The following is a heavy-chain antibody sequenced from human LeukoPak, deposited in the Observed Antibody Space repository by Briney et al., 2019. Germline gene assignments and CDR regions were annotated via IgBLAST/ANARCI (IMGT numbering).Heavy chain of an antibody. V-gene: IGHV4-59*08. Sequence: SETLSLTSTVSGGSISSYYWSWIRQPPGKGLEWIGYIYYSGSTNYNPSLKSRVTISVDTSKNQFSLKLSSVTAADTAVYYCARHIKDSSGWYDYWGQGTLVTVSS. CDR1: GGSISSYY. D-gene: IGHD6-19*01. CDR3: ARHIKDSSGWYDY. CDR2: IYYSGST. J-gene: IGHJ4*02.